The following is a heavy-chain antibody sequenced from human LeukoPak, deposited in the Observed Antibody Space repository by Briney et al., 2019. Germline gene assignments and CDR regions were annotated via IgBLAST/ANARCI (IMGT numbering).Heavy chain of an antibody. CDR3: ARVDRPYHYGSGRRNWFDP. D-gene: IGHD3-10*01. CDR1: GGSFSGYY. CDR2: INHSGST. V-gene: IGHV4-34*01. Sequence: PSETLSLTCAVYGGSFSGYYWSWIRQPPGKGLEWIGEINHSGSTNYNPSLKSRVTISVDTSKNQFSLKLSSVTAADTAVYYCARVDRPYHYGSGRRNWFDPWGRGTLVTVSS. J-gene: IGHJ5*02.